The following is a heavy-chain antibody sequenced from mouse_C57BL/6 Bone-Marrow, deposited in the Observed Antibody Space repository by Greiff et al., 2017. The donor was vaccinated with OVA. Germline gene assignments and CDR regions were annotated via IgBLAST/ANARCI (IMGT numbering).Heavy chain of an antibody. V-gene: IGHV6-3*01. D-gene: IGHD1-1*01. J-gene: IGHJ1*03. CDR1: GFTFSNYW. CDR3: TGGYGSRHWYFDV. Sequence: EVQLVESGGGLVQPGGSMKLSCVASGFTFSNYWMNWVRQSPEKGLEWVAQIRLKSDNYATHYAESVKGRFTISRDDSKSSVYLQMNNLRAEDTGIYYCTGGYGSRHWYFDVWGTGTTVTVSS. CDR2: IRLKSDNYAT.